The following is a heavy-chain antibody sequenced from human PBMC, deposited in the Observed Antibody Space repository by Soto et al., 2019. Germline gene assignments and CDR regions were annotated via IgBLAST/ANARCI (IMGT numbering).Heavy chain of an antibody. Sequence: QLQLQESGSGLVRPSQTLSLTCRVSGGSMSSGSYSWSWIRQPPGKGLEWIGYIYHSGSTYCHPSLRSRVTMSVDRSKNQFSLKLNSVAAADTAVYYCARTNGYCDYWGQGTLVTVSS. CDR1: GGSMSSGSYS. CDR3: ARTNGYCDY. D-gene: IGHD2-8*01. J-gene: IGHJ4*02. CDR2: IYHSGST. V-gene: IGHV4-30-2*01.